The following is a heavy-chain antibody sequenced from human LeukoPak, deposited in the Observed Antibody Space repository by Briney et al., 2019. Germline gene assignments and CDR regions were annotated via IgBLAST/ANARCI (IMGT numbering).Heavy chain of an antibody. CDR1: GFTFSSYG. D-gene: IGHD2-21*02. CDR2: ISGFGGST. J-gene: IGHJ4*02. V-gene: IGHV3-23*01. CDR3: AKAANVVVTAIAPFDY. Sequence: PGGSLRLSCAASGFTFSSYGMSWVRQAPGKGLEWVSAISGFGGSTYYADSVKGRFTISRDNSKNTLYLQMNSLRAEDTAVYYCAKAANVVVTAIAPFDYWGQGTLVTVSS.